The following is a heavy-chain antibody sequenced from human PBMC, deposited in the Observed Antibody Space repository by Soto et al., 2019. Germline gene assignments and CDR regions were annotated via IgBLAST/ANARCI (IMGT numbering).Heavy chain of an antibody. CDR3: AASQRYSSRIDY. J-gene: IGHJ4*02. CDR2: IYYSGST. CDR1: GGSISSGGYY. D-gene: IGHD6-13*01. V-gene: IGHV4-31*03. Sequence: PSETLSLTCTVSGGSISSGGYYWSWIRQHPGKGLEWIGYIYYSGSTYYNPSLKSRVTISVDTSKNQFSLKLSSVTAADTAVYYCAASQRYSSRIDYWGQGTLVTVSS.